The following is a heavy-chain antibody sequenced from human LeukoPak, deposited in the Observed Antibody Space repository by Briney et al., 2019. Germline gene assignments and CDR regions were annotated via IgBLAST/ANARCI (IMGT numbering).Heavy chain of an antibody. CDR3: TRDIVSISQPYYFDY. J-gene: IGHJ4*02. CDR1: GFTFGYHA. D-gene: IGHD2-2*01. CDR2: IRSQAYSGTT. V-gene: IGHV3-49*04. Sequence: PGGSLRLSCTASGFTFGYHAINWVRQAPGRGLEWVGFIRSQAYSGTTEYATSVKDRFTISRDDSKSIVYLQMNSLKTEDTAVYYCTRDIVSISQPYYFDYWGQGTLVTVSS.